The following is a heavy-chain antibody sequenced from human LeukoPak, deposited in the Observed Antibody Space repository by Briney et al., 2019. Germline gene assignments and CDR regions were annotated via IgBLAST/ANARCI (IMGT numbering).Heavy chain of an antibody. CDR1: GFTFSSYG. V-gene: IGHV3-30*03. J-gene: IGHJ6*03. CDR2: ISYDGSNK. CDR3: ARESRQWLGHYYYYMDV. Sequence: GGSLRLSCAASGFTFSSYGMHWVRQAPGKGLEWVAVISYDGSNKYYADSVKGRFTISRDNSKNTLYLQMNSLRAEDTAVYYCARESRQWLGHYYYYMDVWGKGTTVTVSS. D-gene: IGHD6-19*01.